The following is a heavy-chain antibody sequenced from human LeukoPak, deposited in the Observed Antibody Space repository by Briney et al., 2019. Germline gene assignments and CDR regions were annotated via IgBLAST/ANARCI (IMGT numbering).Heavy chain of an antibody. Sequence: SETLSLTCSVSGGSISSYYWSWIRQPAGKGLEWIGRIYASGSTNYNPSPKSRVTMSVDTSKNEFSLKLSAVTAADTAVYFCASGHYGFFDYWGQGTLVTVSS. CDR3: ASGHYGFFDY. CDR2: IYASGST. V-gene: IGHV4-4*07. D-gene: IGHD3-10*01. J-gene: IGHJ4*02. CDR1: GGSISSYY.